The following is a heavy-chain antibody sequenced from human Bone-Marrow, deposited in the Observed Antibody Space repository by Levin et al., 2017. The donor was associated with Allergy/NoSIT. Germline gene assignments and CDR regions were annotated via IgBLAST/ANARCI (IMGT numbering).Heavy chain of an antibody. J-gene: IGHJ6*02. CDR1: GGSISSSSYY. CDR3: ATGRVFYSYYYYGMDV. D-gene: IGHD2-21*01. Sequence: SETLSLTCTVSGGSISSSSYYWGWISQPPGKGLEWIGSIYYSGSTYYNPSLKSRVTISVDTSKNQFSLKLSSVTAADTAVYYCATGRVFYSYYYYGMDVWGQGTTVTVSS. CDR2: IYYSGST. V-gene: IGHV4-39*01.